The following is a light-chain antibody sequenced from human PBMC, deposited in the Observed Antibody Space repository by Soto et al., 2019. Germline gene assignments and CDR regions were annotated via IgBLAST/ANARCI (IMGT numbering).Light chain of an antibody. CDR1: SGHSSYA. CDR3: QTWGTGMV. V-gene: IGLV4-69*01. J-gene: IGLJ2*01. Sequence: QSVLTQSPSASASLGAAVKLTCTLSSGHSSYAIAWHQQRPEKGPRYLMKLNSDGSHSKGDGIPDRFSGSSSGAERYLTISSLQSEDEADYYCQTWGTGMVFGGGTKVTVL. CDR2: LNSDGSH.